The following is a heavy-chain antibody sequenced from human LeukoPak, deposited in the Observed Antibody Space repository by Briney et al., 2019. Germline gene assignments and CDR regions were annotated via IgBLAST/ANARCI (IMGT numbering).Heavy chain of an antibody. J-gene: IGHJ4*02. CDR3: ASHYYDSSEIDY. CDR2: INHSGST. Sequence: SETLSLTCAVSGGSFSGYYWSWIRQPPGKGLEWIGEINHSGSTYYNPSLKSRVTISVDTSKNQFSLKLSSVTAADTAVYYCASHYYDSSEIDYWGQGTLVTVSS. V-gene: IGHV4-34*01. CDR1: GGSFSGYY. D-gene: IGHD3-22*01.